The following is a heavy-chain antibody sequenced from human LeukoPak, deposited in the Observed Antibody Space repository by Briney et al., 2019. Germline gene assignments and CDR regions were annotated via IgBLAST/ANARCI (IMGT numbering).Heavy chain of an antibody. CDR1: GFTFSSYG. D-gene: IGHD3-22*01. Sequence: GGSLRLSCAASGFTFSSYGMHWVRQAPGKGLEWVAFIQYDGRNKYYADSVKGRFTISRDNSKNTLYLQMNSLRAEDTAVYYCAKDGHYYDSSGYLEEYYFDYWGQGTLVTVSS. CDR2: IQYDGRNK. J-gene: IGHJ4*02. CDR3: AKDGHYYDSSGYLEEYYFDY. V-gene: IGHV3-30*02.